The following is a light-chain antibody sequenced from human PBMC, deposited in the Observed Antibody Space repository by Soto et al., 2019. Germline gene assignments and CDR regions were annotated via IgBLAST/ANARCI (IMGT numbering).Light chain of an antibody. J-gene: IGKJ1*01. Sequence: EIVFTQTPGTLSLSPGERATLSCRASQSVSSNYLAWYQQKPGQAPRLLIYGASSRATGIPDRFSGSGSGTDFTLTISRLEPEDFVVYYCQKYGSSPQTFGQGTKVEIK. CDR1: QSVSSNY. V-gene: IGKV3-20*01. CDR3: QKYGSSPQT. CDR2: GAS.